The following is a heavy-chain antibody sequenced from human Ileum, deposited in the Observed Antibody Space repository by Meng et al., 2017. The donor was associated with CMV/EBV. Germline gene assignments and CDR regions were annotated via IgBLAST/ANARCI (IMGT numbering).Heavy chain of an antibody. D-gene: IGHD5-18*01. V-gene: IGHV3-74*01. CDR2: INKDGSVT. Sequence: SVFPFGRYWMHWVRQSPEKGLVWVSLINKDGSVTDYVDSVKGRFTISRDNAKNTLYLQMNSLRAEDTGVYYCVREVEETGLRHFDYWGQGTLVTVSS. CDR1: VFPFGRYW. J-gene: IGHJ4*02. CDR3: VREVEETGLRHFDY.